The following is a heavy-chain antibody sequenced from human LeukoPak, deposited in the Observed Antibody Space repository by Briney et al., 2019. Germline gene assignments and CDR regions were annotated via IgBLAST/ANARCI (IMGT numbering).Heavy chain of an antibody. CDR2: ITASGRST. V-gene: IGHV3-11*01. J-gene: IGHJ4*02. CDR1: GFSLSDYQ. D-gene: IGHD3-16*01. CDR3: TRERRGSYYAFES. Sequence: PGGSLRLSCAASGFSLSDYQMSWVRQAPGKGLEWISYITASGRSTNYADSVKGRFTISRDNAKNSVVLQMNSLRAEDTAVYYCTRERRGSYYAFESWGQGTLVTVSS.